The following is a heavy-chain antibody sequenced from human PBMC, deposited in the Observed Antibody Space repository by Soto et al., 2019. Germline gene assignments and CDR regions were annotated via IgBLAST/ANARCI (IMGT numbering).Heavy chain of an antibody. CDR2: IYTSGST. CDR1: GGSISSYY. D-gene: IGHD3-10*01. J-gene: IGHJ4*02. CDR3: AGGSGSYYRGGSLDY. Sequence: PSETLSLTCTVSGGSISSYYWSWIRQPAGKGLERIGRIYTSGSTNYNPSLKSRVTMSVDTSKSQFSLKLSSVTAADTAVYYCAGGSGSYYRGGSLDYWGQGTLVTVSS. V-gene: IGHV4-4*07.